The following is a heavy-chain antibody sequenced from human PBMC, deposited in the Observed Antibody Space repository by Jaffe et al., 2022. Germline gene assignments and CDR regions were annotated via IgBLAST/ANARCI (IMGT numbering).Heavy chain of an antibody. V-gene: IGHV4-34*01. Sequence: QVQLQQWGAGLLKPSETLSLTCAVYGGSFSGYYWSWIRQPPGKGLEWIGEINHSGSTNYNPSLKSRVTISVDTSKNQFSLKLSSVTAADTAVYYCARGRRVPYYCSGGSCYSLGAFDIWGQGTMVTVSS. J-gene: IGHJ3*02. CDR2: INHSGST. D-gene: IGHD2-15*01. CDR3: ARGRRVPYYCSGGSCYSLGAFDI. CDR1: GGSFSGYY.